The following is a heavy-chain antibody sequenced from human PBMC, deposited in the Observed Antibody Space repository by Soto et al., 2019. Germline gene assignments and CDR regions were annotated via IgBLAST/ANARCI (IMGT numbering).Heavy chain of an antibody. J-gene: IGHJ3*02. CDR3: ARIWYSSGWYANAFDI. Sequence: ASVKVSCKASGYTFTSYGISWVRQAPGQGLEWMGWISAYNGNTNYAQKLQGRVTMTTDTSTSTAYMELRSLRSDDTAVYYCARIWYSSGWYANAFDIWGQGTMVTVSS. CDR1: GYTFTSYG. CDR2: ISAYNGNT. V-gene: IGHV1-18*01. D-gene: IGHD6-19*01.